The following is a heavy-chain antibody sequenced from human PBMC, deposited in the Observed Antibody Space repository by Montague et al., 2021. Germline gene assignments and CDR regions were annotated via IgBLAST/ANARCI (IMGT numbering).Heavy chain of an antibody. CDR3: ARVFSSWYVGWFHP. D-gene: IGHD6-13*01. V-gene: IGHV4-39*07. J-gene: IGHJ5*02. CDR1: GASITSNIYY. CDR2: IYHSGNS. Sequence: SETLSLTCTVSGASITSNIYYWGWIRQSPGKGMEWIGSIYHSGNSFYQPSLKSRIAMAVDTSKNQFSLKLSSVNAADTAIYYCARVFSSWYVGWFHPWGQVTLAPVSS.